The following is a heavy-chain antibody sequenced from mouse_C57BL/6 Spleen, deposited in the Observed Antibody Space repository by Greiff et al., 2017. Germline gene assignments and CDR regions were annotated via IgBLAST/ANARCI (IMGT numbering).Heavy chain of an antibody. Sequence: VKLQQSGAELVMPGASVKLSCKASGYTFTSYWMHWVKQRPGQGLEWIGEIDPSDSYTNYNQKFKGKSTLTVDKSSSTAYMQLSSLTSEDSAVYYCARQGTGVFDYWGQGTTLTVSS. J-gene: IGHJ2*01. CDR3: ARQGTGVFDY. V-gene: IGHV1-69*01. CDR2: IDPSDSYT. CDR1: GYTFTSYW.